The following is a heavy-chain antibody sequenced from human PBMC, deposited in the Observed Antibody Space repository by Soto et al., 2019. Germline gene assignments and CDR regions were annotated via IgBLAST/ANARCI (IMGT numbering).Heavy chain of an antibody. V-gene: IGHV3-23*01. D-gene: IGHD3-16*01. J-gene: IGHJ4*02. Sequence: EVQLLESGGGLIQPGGSLRLSCVASGFNFSLYAMNWVRQAPGKGVEWVSTITRVGGNTYYADSVQGRFTMSRDNSVNTLYLQINSLRVDDKAVYYCAKDKPLTSFGYHFDLWGQGTLVTVSS. CDR1: GFNFSLYA. CDR3: AKDKPLTSFGYHFDL. CDR2: ITRVGGNT.